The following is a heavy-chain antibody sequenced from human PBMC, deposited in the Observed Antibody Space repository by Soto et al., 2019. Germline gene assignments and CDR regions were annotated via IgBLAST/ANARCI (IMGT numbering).Heavy chain of an antibody. J-gene: IGHJ4*02. Sequence: EVQLVESGGGLVKPGGSLRLSCAASGFTFSSYSMNWVRQAPGKGLEWVSSISSSSSYIYYADSVKGRFTISRDNAKNSLYLQMNRLRAEDTAVYYCARVNCSGCSCYPRYFDYWGQGTLVTVSS. V-gene: IGHV3-21*01. D-gene: IGHD2-15*01. CDR3: ARVNCSGCSCYPRYFDY. CDR2: ISSSSSYI. CDR1: GFTFSSYS.